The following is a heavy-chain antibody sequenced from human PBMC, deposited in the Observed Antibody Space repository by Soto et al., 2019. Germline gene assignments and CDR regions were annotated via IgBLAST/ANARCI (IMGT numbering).Heavy chain of an antibody. Sequence: GGSLRLSCTASGFTFSSYAMSWVRQAPGKGLEWVSAISGSGGSTYYADSVKGRFTISRDNSKNTLYLQMNSLRAEDTAVYYCAKVSRSYPAYDAFDIWGQGTMVTVSS. CDR3: AKVSRSYPAYDAFDI. J-gene: IGHJ3*02. D-gene: IGHD1-26*01. CDR1: GFTFSSYA. V-gene: IGHV3-23*01. CDR2: ISGSGGST.